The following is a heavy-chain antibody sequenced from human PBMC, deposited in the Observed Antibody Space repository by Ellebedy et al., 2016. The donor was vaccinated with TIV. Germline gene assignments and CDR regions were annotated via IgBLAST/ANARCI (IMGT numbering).Heavy chain of an antibody. V-gene: IGHV4-39*07. J-gene: IGHJ4*02. CDR3: AMQPVVVVPPEFDY. CDR2: IHYSGTT. CDR1: GGSISSNSYY. D-gene: IGHD2-2*01. Sequence: GSLRLSCTVSGGSISSNSYYWGCIRQPPGKGLEWIGTIHYSGTTYYNPSLKSRVSMSLDTSKNQFSLKLTSVTAADTAVDYCAMQPVVVVPPEFDYWGQGALVTVSS.